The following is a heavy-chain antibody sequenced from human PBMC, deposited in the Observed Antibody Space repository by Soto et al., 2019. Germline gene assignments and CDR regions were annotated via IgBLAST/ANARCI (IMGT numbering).Heavy chain of an antibody. D-gene: IGHD2-8*02. V-gene: IGHV4-30-4*01. CDR1: GGPVRDAYSY. CDR2: LSYTGST. Sequence: QVLLQESGPQLVKPSQPLSLTCTVSGGPVRDAYSYWTWIRQPPGKGLEWMGYLSYTGSTYYNPSLRNRATISVDESSNQWPMRLSSVTAADTAVYYCARELEGGVFDIWGRGTLVTVSS. CDR3: ARELEGGVFDI. J-gene: IGHJ3*02.